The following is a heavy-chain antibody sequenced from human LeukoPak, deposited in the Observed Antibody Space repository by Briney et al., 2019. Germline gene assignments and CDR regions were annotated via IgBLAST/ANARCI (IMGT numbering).Heavy chain of an antibody. CDR1: GGSISSSNW. CDR3: ARAGYSSGPYYYYYGMDV. D-gene: IGHD6-19*01. V-gene: IGHV4-4*02. CDR2: IYHSGST. Sequence: PSGTLSLTCAVSGGSISSSNWWSWVRQPPGKGLEWIGEIYHSGSTNYNPSLKSRVTISVDESKNQFSLKLSSVTAAGTAVYYCARAGYSSGPYYYYYGMDVWGKGTTVTVSS. J-gene: IGHJ6*04.